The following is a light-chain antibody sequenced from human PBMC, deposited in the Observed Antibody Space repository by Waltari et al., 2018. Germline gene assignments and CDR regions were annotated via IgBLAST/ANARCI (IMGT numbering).Light chain of an antibody. J-gene: IGKJ1*01. CDR3: QQYNGYFTWT. CDR2: GAS. V-gene: IGKV1-5*01. Sequence: DVQMTQSPSTLSASVGDRVPITCRASQHIRDWLAWYQQRPGKAPRLLIYGASTLQTGVPARFSGSGSGTEFTLTINSLQPDDFATYYCQQYNGYFTWTFGQGTKVEIK. CDR1: QHIRDW.